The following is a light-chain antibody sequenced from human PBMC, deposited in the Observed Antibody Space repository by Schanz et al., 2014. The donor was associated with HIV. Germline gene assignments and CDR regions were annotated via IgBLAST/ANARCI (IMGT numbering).Light chain of an antibody. CDR3: QQYNGYSGT. Sequence: DIQMTQSSSTLSASVGDRVTITCRASQSISSWLAWYQQKPGKAPNLLIYKASDLKTGVPSRFSGSGSGTEFTLTISSLQPDDFATYYCQQYNGYSGTFGQGSKVEIK. CDR1: QSISSW. CDR2: KAS. V-gene: IGKV1-5*03. J-gene: IGKJ1*01.